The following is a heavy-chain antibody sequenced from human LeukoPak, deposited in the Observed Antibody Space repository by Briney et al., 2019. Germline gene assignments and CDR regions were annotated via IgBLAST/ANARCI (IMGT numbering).Heavy chain of an antibody. D-gene: IGHD3-16*01. J-gene: IGHJ5*02. V-gene: IGHV3-53*01. CDR1: GLTVSSSY. Sequence: PGGSLRLSCAASGLTVSSSYMSWVRQAPGKGLGWVSVIYSGGSTYYADSVKGRFTISRDKSKNTLNLQMNSLRAEDTAVYYCARTSTFRSFWFDPWGQGTLVTVSS. CDR2: IYSGGST. CDR3: ARTSTFRSFWFDP.